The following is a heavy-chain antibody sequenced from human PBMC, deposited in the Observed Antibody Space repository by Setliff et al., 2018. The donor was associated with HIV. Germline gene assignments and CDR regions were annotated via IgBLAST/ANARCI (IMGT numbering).Heavy chain of an antibody. J-gene: IGHJ4*02. V-gene: IGHV1-18*01. CDR3: ARPAATWDFDY. CDR1: GYTFTNYG. Sequence: ASVKVSCKASGYTFTNYGITWVRQAPGHGLEWKGWIGAKNDNTNYARQFQGRVTMTTDTSTNTVYMELRSLTSDDTAVYYCARPAATWDFDYWGQGTLVTVSS. D-gene: IGHD2-2*01. CDR2: IGAKNDNT.